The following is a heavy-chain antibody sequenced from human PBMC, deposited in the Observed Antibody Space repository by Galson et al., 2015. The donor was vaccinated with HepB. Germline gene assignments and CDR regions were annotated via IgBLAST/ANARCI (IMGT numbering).Heavy chain of an antibody. CDR3: AKAEWGNMGVRGIFFDY. CDR1: GFTFSSYA. CDR2: ISASAGST. Sequence: SLRLSCAASGFTFSSYAMSWVRQAPGQGLEWVSAISASAGSTHYADSVKGRFTISRDNSKNTLYLQMNSLRAEDTAVYYCAKAEWGNMGVRGIFFDYWGQGTLVTVSS. D-gene: IGHD3-10*01. J-gene: IGHJ4*02. V-gene: IGHV3-23*01.